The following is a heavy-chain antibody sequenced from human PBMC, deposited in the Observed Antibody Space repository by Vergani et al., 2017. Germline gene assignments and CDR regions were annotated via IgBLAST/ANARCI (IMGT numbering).Heavy chain of an antibody. J-gene: IGHJ4*02. V-gene: IGHV1-69*11. Sequence: QVQLVQSGAEVKKPGSSVKVSCKASGGTFSSYAISWVRQAPGQGLEWMGRIIPNLGTANYAQKFQGRVTITADESTSTAYMELSSLRSEDTAVYYCASLAYCGGDCYYSDYWGQGTLVTVSS. CDR3: ASLAYCGGDCYYSDY. CDR2: IIPNLGTA. D-gene: IGHD2-21*01. CDR1: GGTFSSYA.